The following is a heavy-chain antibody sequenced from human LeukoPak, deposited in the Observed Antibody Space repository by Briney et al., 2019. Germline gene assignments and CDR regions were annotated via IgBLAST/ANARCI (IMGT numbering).Heavy chain of an antibody. CDR3: ARERVGATKWRVAFDY. V-gene: IGHV4-59*01. Sequence: SETLSLTCTVSGGSISSYYWSWIRQPPGKGLEWIGYIYYSGSTNYNPSLKSRVTISVDTSKNQFSLKLSSVTAADTAVYYCARERVGATKWRVAFDYWGQGTLVTVSS. J-gene: IGHJ4*02. CDR2: IYYSGST. D-gene: IGHD1-26*01. CDR1: GGSISSYY.